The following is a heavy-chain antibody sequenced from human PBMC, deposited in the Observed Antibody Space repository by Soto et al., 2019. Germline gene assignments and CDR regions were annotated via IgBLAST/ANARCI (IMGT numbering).Heavy chain of an antibody. CDR3: ARGANYYFDY. CDR2: IYYSGST. V-gene: IGHV4-30-4*01. J-gene: IGHJ4*02. CDR1: GGSISSGDYY. Sequence: SETLSPTCTVSGGSISSGDYYWSWIRQPPGKGLEWIGYIYYSGSTYYNPSLKSRVTISVDTSKNQFSLKLSSVTAADTAVYYCARGANYYFDYWGQGTLVTVSS.